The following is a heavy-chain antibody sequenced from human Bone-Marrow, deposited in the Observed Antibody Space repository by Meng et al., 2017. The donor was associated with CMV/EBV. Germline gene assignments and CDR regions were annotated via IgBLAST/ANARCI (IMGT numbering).Heavy chain of an antibody. Sequence: TVSAFSLSTSGVGVGWIRQPPGKALEWLALIYWNDDKRYSPSLKSRLTITKDTSKNQVVLTMTNMDPVDTATYYCAHSQFQLWPLDYWGQGTLVTVSS. V-gene: IGHV2-5*01. J-gene: IGHJ4*02. CDR3: AHSQFQLWPLDY. CDR1: AFSLSTSGVG. CDR2: IYWNDDK. D-gene: IGHD5-18*01.